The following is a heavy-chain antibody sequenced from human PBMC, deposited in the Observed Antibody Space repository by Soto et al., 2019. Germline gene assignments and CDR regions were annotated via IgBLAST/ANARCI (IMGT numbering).Heavy chain of an antibody. J-gene: IGHJ4*02. D-gene: IGHD6-19*01. V-gene: IGHV4-59*12. Sequence: PSETLSLTCTVSGCSISSYYWSWIRKPPGKGLEWIGYIYYSGSTNYNPSLKSRVTISVDNSNNTLYLQMNSLRVEDTAVYYCAKRDQQCWGQGTLVTVSS. CDR3: AKRDQQC. CDR1: GCSISSYY. CDR2: IYYSGST.